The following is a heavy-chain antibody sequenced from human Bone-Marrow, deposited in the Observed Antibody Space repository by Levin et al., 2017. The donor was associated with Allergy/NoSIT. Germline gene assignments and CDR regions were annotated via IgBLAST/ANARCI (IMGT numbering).Heavy chain of an antibody. Sequence: GASVKVSCKTSGYTFTAFHVHWVRQAPGQGLEWMGRINPNSGGTDYARKFQGRVNMTRDMSIRIVYLELATLRSDDTAVFFCVRRGGSTWDLDYWGQGTLVTVSS. CDR1: GYTFTAFH. D-gene: IGHD6-13*01. CDR2: INPNSGGT. J-gene: IGHJ4*02. CDR3: VRRGGSTWDLDY. V-gene: IGHV1-2*06.